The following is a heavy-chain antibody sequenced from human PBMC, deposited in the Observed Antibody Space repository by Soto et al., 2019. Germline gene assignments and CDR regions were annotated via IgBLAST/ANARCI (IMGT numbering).Heavy chain of an antibody. V-gene: IGHV4-59*12. CDR1: GGSISSYY. CDR3: ARDGPYGSSSSGFGYYYYGMDV. Sequence: SETLSLTCTVSGGSISSYYWSWIRQPPGKGLEWIGYIYYSGSTNYNPSLKSRVTISVDTSKNQFSLKLSSVTAADTAVYYCARDGPYGSSSSGFGYYYYGMDVWGQGTTVTVSS. CDR2: IYYSGST. J-gene: IGHJ6*02. D-gene: IGHD6-13*01.